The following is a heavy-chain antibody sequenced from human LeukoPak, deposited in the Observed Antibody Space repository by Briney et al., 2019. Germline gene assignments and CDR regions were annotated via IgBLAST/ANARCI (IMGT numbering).Heavy chain of an antibody. D-gene: IGHD6-6*01. J-gene: IGHJ5*02. Sequence: GGSLRLSCAASGFTFSSYAMSWVRQAPGKGLEWVSVISGSGGSTRYADSVKGRFIVSRDSSKNTLYLQMNSLRAEDTAVYYCASFAGTQSRKSLYRSSSSFPWFDPWGQGTLVTVSS. CDR3: ASFAGTQSRKSLYRSSSSFPWFDP. V-gene: IGHV3-23*01. CDR1: GFTFSSYA. CDR2: ISGSGGST.